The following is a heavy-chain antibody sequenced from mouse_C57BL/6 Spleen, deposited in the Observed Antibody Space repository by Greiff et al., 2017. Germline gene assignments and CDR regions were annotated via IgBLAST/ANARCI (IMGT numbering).Heavy chain of an antibody. Sequence: VQLQQPGAELVRPGSSVKLSCKASGYTFTSYWMDWVKQRPGQGLEWIGNLYPSDSETHYNQKFKDKATLTVDKSSSTAYMQLSSLTSEDSAVYYCARRRLTPAFAYWGQGTLVTVSA. CDR3: ARRRLTPAFAY. CDR2: LYPSDSET. J-gene: IGHJ3*01. V-gene: IGHV1-61*01. D-gene: IGHD2-4*01. CDR1: GYTFTSYW.